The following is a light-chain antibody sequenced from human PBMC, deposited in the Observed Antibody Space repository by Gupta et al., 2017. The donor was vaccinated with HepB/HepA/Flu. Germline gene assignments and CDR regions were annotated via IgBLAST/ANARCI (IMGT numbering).Light chain of an antibody. V-gene: IGKV3-20*01. CDR2: VAS. J-gene: IGKJ1*01. CDR1: QSVSSNY. CDR3: QQYGSSPRT. Sequence: EIVLTQSPATLSLSPGERATLSCRASQSVSSNYLAWYQQKPGQAPRLLINVASSRATGIPDRFSGSGSGTDFTLTISRLEPEDFAVYYCQQYGSSPRTFGQGTKVEIK.